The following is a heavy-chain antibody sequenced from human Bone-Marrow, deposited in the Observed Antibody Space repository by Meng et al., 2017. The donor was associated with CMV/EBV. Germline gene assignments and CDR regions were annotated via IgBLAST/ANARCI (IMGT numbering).Heavy chain of an antibody. D-gene: IGHD4-11*01. CDR2: ISSSSSYI. J-gene: IGHJ6*02. V-gene: IGHV3-21*01. Sequence: GESLKISCAASGFTFSSYSMNWVRQAPGKGLEWVSSISSSSSYIYYADSVKGRFTISRDNAKNSLYLQMNSLRAEDTAVYYCASVDYSNSYYNYYGMDVWGQGTTVTVSS. CDR1: GFTFSSYS. CDR3: ASVDYSNSYYNYYGMDV.